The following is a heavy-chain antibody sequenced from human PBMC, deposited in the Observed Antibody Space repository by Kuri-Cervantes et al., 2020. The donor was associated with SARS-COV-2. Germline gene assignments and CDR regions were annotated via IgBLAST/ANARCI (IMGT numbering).Heavy chain of an antibody. Sequence: SETLSLTCTVSGGSISSSSYYWGWIRQPPGKGLEWIGSIYYSGSTYYNPSLKSRVTISVDTSKNRFSLKLSSVAAADTAVYYCARHVPDWLLNWFDPWGQGTLVTVSS. V-gene: IGHV4-39*01. D-gene: IGHD3-9*01. CDR2: IYYSGST. CDR3: ARHVPDWLLNWFDP. CDR1: GGSISSSSYY. J-gene: IGHJ5*02.